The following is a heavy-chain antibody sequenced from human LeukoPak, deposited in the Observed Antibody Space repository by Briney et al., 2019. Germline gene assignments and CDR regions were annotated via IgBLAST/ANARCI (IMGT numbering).Heavy chain of an antibody. D-gene: IGHD3-3*01. CDR2: ISYDGSNR. Sequence: GGSLRLSCAASGVTFSSYGMHWVRQAPGKGLEWVAVISYDGSNRYYADSVKGRFTISRDNSKNTLYLQMNSLRAEDTAVYYCANRYEYWGQGTPVTVSS. V-gene: IGHV3-30*18. J-gene: IGHJ4*02. CDR3: ANRYEY. CDR1: GVTFSSYG.